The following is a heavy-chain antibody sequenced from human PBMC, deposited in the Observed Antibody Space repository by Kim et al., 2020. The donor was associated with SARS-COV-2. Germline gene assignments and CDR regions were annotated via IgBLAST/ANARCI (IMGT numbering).Heavy chain of an antibody. CDR2: IIPIFGTA. D-gene: IGHD2-15*01. CDR3: ARRYCSGGSCYGYYFDY. V-gene: IGHV1-69*13. CDR1: GGTFSSYA. J-gene: IGHJ4*02. Sequence: SVKVSCKASGGTFSSYAISWVRQAPGQGLEWMGGIIPIFGTANYAQKFQGRVTITADESTSTAYMELSSLRSEDTAVYYCARRYCSGGSCYGYYFDYWGQGTLVTVSS.